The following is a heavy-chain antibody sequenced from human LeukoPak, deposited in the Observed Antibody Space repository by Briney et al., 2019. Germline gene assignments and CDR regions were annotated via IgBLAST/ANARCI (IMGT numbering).Heavy chain of an antibody. Sequence: GGSLRLSCAASGFTFSSYAMTWVRQAPGKGLEWVSVINGGGSSYYADSVKGRFTVSRDNSKNTLYLQMNSLRDEDTAVYYCAKGQGYNYGDSIDYWGQGTLVTVSS. V-gene: IGHV3-23*01. CDR2: INGGGSS. D-gene: IGHD5-18*01. CDR3: AKGQGYNYGDSIDY. J-gene: IGHJ4*02. CDR1: GFTFSSYA.